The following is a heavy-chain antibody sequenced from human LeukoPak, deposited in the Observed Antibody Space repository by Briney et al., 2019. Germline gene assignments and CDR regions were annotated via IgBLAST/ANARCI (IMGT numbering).Heavy chain of an antibody. J-gene: IGHJ5*02. V-gene: IGHV4-34*01. CDR2: INHSGST. Sequence: SETLSLTCAVYGGSFSGYYWSWIRQPPGKGLEWIGEINHSGSTNYNPSLKSRVTISVDTSKNQFSLKLSSVTAADTAVYYCARGGGLGYCSSTSCRLFDPWGQGTLVTASS. D-gene: IGHD2-2*01. CDR1: GGSFSGYY. CDR3: ARGGGLGYCSSTSCRLFDP.